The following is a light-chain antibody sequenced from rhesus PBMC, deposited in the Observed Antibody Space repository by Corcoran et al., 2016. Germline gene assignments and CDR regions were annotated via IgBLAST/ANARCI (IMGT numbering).Light chain of an antibody. CDR1: QGISSW. Sequence: DIQKTQSPSSLSASVGDTVTITCRASQGISSWLAWYQQKPGKAPKLLIYKASSLQSGVPSRFSGSGSVTDFNLTISSLQSEDFATYYCQQYSSRPYSFGQGAKVEIK. V-gene: IGKV1-22*01. J-gene: IGKJ2*01. CDR2: KAS. CDR3: QQYSSRPYS.